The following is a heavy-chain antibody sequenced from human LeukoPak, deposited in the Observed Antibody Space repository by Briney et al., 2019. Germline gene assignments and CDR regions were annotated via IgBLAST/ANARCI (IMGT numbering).Heavy chain of an antibody. CDR2: IYYTGTT. CDR3: ARHGALDYGDYGGENFDY. J-gene: IGHJ4*02. V-gene: IGHV4-39*01. CDR1: GGSITSSSYH. Sequence: PSETLSLTCTVSGGSITSSSYHWGWIRQPPGKGLEWIGSIYYTGTTYYNPSLKSRVTISVDTSKNQFSLKLSSVTAADTAVYYCARHGALDYGDYGGENFDYWGQGTLVTVSS. D-gene: IGHD4-17*01.